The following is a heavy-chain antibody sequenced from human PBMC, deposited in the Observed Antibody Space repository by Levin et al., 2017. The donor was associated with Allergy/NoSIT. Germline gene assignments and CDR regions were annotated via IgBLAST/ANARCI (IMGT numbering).Heavy chain of an antibody. D-gene: IGHD6-19*01. J-gene: IGHJ4*02. CDR3: AKDSRRTSGWYYFDY. Sequence: PGESLKISCAASGFSFNNYDMTWVRQAPGKGLEWVSGISNSGGSTHYADSVKGRFTISRDNSKNTVYLQMNSLRAEDTAVYYCAKDSRRTSGWYYFDYWGQGTLVTVSS. CDR2: ISNSGGST. V-gene: IGHV3-23*01. CDR1: GFSFNNYD.